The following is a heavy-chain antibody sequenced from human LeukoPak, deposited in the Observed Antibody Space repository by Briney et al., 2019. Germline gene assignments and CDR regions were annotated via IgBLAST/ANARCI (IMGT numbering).Heavy chain of an antibody. V-gene: IGHV3-7*01. CDR2: IKQDGSEK. Sequence: PGGFLRLSCAASGFTFSSYWMSWVRQAPGKGLEWVANIKQDGSEKYYVDSVKGRFTISRDNAKNSLYLQMNSLRAEDTAVYYCARRYYDSSGWSYDAFDIWGQGTMVTVSS. CDR1: GFTFSSYW. CDR3: ARRYYDSSGWSYDAFDI. J-gene: IGHJ3*02. D-gene: IGHD3-22*01.